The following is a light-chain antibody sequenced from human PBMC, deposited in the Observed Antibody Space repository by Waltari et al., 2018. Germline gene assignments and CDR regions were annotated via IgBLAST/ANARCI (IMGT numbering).Light chain of an antibody. CDR2: EDP. Sequence: YQLGPGQVLRLIIYEDPNRPPGIPRRCSGSKTGNAATLTSSGAQAIDEADYYCQALGTGAWVFGGGTKLTVL. V-gene: IGLV3-1*01. J-gene: IGLJ3*02. CDR3: QALGTGAWV.